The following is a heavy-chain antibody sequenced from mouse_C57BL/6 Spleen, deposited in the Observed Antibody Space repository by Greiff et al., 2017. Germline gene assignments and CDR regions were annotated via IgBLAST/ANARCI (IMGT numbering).Heavy chain of an antibody. Sequence: QVQLQQSGAELVKPGASVKISCKASGYAFSSYWMNWVKQRPGKGLEWIGQIYPGDGDTNYNGKFKGKATLTADKSSSTAYMQLRSLTSEDSAVYFCARRGNYWYFDVWGTGTTVTVSS. CDR2: IYPGDGDT. J-gene: IGHJ1*03. CDR1: GYAFSSYW. D-gene: IGHD2-1*01. CDR3: ARRGNYWYFDV. V-gene: IGHV1-80*01.